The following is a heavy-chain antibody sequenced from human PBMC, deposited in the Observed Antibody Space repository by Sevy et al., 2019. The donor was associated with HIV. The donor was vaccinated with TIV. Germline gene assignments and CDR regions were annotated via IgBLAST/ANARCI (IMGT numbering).Heavy chain of an antibody. Sequence: GGSLRLSCAASGFSFTAYAIHWVRQASGKGLEWLAVITNDGTNKFYADSVKGRFTVSRDNSRNTLSLQMDSLSTEDTAIYYCAKAGDLGPFDFWGLGTRVTVSS. CDR1: GFSFTAYA. CDR3: AKAGDLGPFDF. D-gene: IGHD3-16*01. CDR2: ITNDGTNK. J-gene: IGHJ4*02. V-gene: IGHV3-30*18.